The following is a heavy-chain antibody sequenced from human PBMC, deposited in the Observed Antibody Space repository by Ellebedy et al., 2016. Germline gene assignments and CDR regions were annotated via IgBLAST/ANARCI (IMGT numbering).Heavy chain of an antibody. Sequence: GGSLRLSCAASGFTFDDYAMHWVRQAPGKGLEWVSGISWNSGSIGYADSVKGRFTISRDNAKNSLYLQMNSLRAEDTALYYCAKVFTELDYYGMDVWGQGTTVTVSS. CDR1: GFTFDDYA. CDR2: ISWNSGSI. CDR3: AKVFTELDYYGMDV. D-gene: IGHD3-10*01. J-gene: IGHJ6*02. V-gene: IGHV3-9*01.